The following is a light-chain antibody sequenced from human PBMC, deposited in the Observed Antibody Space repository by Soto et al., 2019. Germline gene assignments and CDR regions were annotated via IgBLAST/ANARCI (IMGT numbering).Light chain of an antibody. CDR3: SSYAGSNNHVV. CDR2: EVS. CDR1: SSDVGGYNY. V-gene: IGLV2-8*01. Sequence: QSALTQPPSASGSPGQSVTIFCTGTSSDVGGYNYVSWYQQHPGKAPKLMIYEVSKRPSGVPDRFSGSKSGNTASLTVSGLQAEDEADYYCSSYAGSNNHVVFGGGTKVTVL. J-gene: IGLJ2*01.